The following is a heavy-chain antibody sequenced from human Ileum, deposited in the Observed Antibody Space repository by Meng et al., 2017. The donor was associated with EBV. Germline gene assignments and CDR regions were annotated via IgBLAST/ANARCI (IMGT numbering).Heavy chain of an antibody. Sequence: QPQLHEPGPGLVKPSETLSLTCTVSGGSISSSSYYWGWIRQPPGKGLEWIGSIYYSGSTYYNPSLKSRVTISVDTSKNQFSLKLSSVTAADTAVYYCARDRSGSYYSPTFDYWGQGTLVTVSS. V-gene: IGHV4-39*07. D-gene: IGHD3-10*01. CDR1: GGSISSSSYY. CDR2: IYYSGST. J-gene: IGHJ4*02. CDR3: ARDRSGSYYSPTFDY.